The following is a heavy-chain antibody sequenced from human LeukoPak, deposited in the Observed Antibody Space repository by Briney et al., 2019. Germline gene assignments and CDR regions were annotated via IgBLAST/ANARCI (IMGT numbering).Heavy chain of an antibody. J-gene: IGHJ4*02. CDR1: GFTVSSNY. D-gene: IGHD3-3*02. Sequence: GGSLRLSCAASGFTVSSNYMSWVRQAPGKGLEWVSVTYSGGSTYYADSVKGRFTISRDNSKNTLYLQMNSLRAEDTAVYYCATHFWSGYYPPLWGQGTLVTVSS. CDR2: TYSGGST. CDR3: ATHFWSGYYPPL. V-gene: IGHV3-53*01.